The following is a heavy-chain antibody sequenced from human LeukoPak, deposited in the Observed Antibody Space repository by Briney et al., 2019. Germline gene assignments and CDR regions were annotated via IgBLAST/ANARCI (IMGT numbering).Heavy chain of an antibody. Sequence: GGSLRLSCAASGFTVSSNYMSWVRQAPGKGLEWVSVIYSGGSTYYADSVKGRFTISRDNSKNTLYLQMNSLRAEDTAVYYCARDYDSSGQTRDYWGQGTLVTVSS. CDR1: GFTVSSNY. CDR2: IYSGGST. J-gene: IGHJ4*02. V-gene: IGHV3-66*01. D-gene: IGHD3-22*01. CDR3: ARDYDSSGQTRDY.